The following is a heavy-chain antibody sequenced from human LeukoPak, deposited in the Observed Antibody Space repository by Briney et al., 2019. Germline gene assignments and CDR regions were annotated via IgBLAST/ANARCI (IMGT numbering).Heavy chain of an antibody. CDR1: GGTFSSYA. CDR3: ARDQAKYYYYGMDV. J-gene: IGHJ6*02. V-gene: IGHV1-69*10. CDR2: IIPIFGIA. Sequence: ASVKVSCKASGGTFSSYAISWVRQAPGQGLEWMGGIIPIFGIANYAQKFQGRVTITADKSTSTAYMELSSLRSEDTAVYYCARDQAKYYYYGMDVWGQGTTVTVSS.